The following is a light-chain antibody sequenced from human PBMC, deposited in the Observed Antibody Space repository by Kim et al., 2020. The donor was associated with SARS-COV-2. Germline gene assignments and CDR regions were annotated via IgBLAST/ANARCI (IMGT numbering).Light chain of an antibody. CDR2: GKN. CDR3: NSRDSSGNHLGV. J-gene: IGLJ1*01. CDR1: SLRNYY. V-gene: IGLV3-19*01. Sequence: SSELTQDPAVSVALGQTVRITCQGDSLRNYYASWYQQKPGQAPVLVIYGKNNRPSGIQDRFSGSSSGNTASMTITGAQAEDEADYYCNSRDSSGNHLGVFGTGTKVTVL.